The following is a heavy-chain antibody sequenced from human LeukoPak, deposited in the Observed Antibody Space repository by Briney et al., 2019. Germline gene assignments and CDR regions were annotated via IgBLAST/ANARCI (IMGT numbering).Heavy chain of an antibody. J-gene: IGHJ4*02. V-gene: IGHV1-69*13. CDR2: IIPIFGTA. D-gene: IGHD2-15*01. CDR1: GGTFSSYA. Sequence: ASVKVSCKASGGTFSSYAISWVRQAPGQGLEWMGGIIPIFGTANYAQKFQGRVTITADESTSTAYMELSNLRSEDTAVYYCEVGREGYCSGGSCYSYFDYWGQGTLVTVSS. CDR3: EVGREGYCSGGSCYSYFDY.